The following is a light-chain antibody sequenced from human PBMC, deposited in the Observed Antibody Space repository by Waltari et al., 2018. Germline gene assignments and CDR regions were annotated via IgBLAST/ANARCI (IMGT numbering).Light chain of an antibody. J-gene: IGKJ1*01. CDR3: QQYAESWT. Sequence: IVMTQSPATLSVSPGERATLSCRASQRVSSNLAWHHQKPGQPPRLLIHGAATRATGIPDRFSGSGCGTDVTLSITRLETEDFAVYFCQQYAESWTFGQGTKVEIK. CDR2: GAA. CDR1: QRVSSN. V-gene: IGKV3D-15*01.